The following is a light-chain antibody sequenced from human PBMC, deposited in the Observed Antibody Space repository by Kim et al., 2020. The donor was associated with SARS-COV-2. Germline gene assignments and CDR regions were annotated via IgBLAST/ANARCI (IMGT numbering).Light chain of an antibody. V-gene: IGLV2-8*01. CDR3: SSYAGSNNLV. CDR1: SSDVGGYKY. Sequence: GQSVTVSCTGASSDVGGYKYVSWCQQHPGKAPKLMIYEVSKRPSGVPDRFSGSKSGNTASLTVSGLQAEDEADYYCSSYAGSNNLVFGGGTQLTVL. CDR2: EVS. J-gene: IGLJ2*01.